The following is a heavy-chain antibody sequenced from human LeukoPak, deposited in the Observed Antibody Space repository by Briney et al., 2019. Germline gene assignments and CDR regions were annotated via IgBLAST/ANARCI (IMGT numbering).Heavy chain of an antibody. CDR1: GFTVSSNY. Sequence: GGSLRLSCAASGFTVSSNYMSWVRQAPGKGLEWVSIIYSGGDTHYADSVKDRFTISRDNSKNTLYLQMNSLRAEDTAVYYCARQTRGKYYAMDVWGQGTTVTVSS. J-gene: IGHJ6*02. CDR3: ARQTRGKYYAMDV. D-gene: IGHD3-16*01. CDR2: IYSGGDT. V-gene: IGHV3-66*04.